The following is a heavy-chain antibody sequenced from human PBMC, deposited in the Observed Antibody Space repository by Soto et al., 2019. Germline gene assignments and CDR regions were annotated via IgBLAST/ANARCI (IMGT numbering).Heavy chain of an antibody. CDR3: ARGKNWFDP. CDR1: DGSISSGGYH. Sequence: PSETLSVTCTFSDGSISSGGYHWSWIRQHPGKGLEWIGYIYYSGSTYYNPSLKSRVTISVDTSKNQFSLKLSSVTAADTAVYYCARGKNWFDPWGQGTLVTVSS. V-gene: IGHV4-31*03. CDR2: IYYSGST. J-gene: IGHJ5*02.